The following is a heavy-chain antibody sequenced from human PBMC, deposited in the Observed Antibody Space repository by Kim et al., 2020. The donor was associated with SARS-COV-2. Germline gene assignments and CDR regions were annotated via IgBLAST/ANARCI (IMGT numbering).Heavy chain of an antibody. CDR2: INHSGST. D-gene: IGHD3-10*01. CDR1: GGSFSGYY. Sequence: SETLSLTCAVYGGSFSGYYWSWIRQPPGKGLEWIGEINHSGSTNYNPSLKSRVTISVDTSKNQFSLKLSSVTAADTAVYYCARARGVRGVSSYYYYYGMDVWGQGTTVTVSS. CDR3: ARARGVRGVSSYYYYYGMDV. V-gene: IGHV4-34*01. J-gene: IGHJ6*02.